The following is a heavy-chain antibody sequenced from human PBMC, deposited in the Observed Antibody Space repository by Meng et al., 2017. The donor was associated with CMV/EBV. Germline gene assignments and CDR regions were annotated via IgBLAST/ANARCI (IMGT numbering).Heavy chain of an antibody. D-gene: IGHD1-14*01. CDR2: IYAGDSDT. J-gene: IGHJ4*02. CDR1: GYIFTTYW. Sequence: GESLKISCKGSGYIFTTYWIGWVRQMPGKGLEWMGIIYAGDSDTRYSPCFEGQVTISVDKSISTAYLQWSSLKASDTAMYYCAREEPRGGYFDYWGQGTLVTVSS. CDR3: AREEPRGGYFDY. V-gene: IGHV5-51*01.